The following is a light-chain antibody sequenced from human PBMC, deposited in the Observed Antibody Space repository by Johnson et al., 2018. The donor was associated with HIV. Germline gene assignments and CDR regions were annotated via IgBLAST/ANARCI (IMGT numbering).Light chain of an antibody. CDR2: DTI. Sequence: QSVLTQSPSVSAAPGQKVTISCSGSSSNIGNNYVSWYQQLPGTAPKLLIYDTIKRHSGIPDRFSASKSGTSATLGITGLQTGDEADYYCGTWDTSLRAVFGTGTKVTVL. CDR3: GTWDTSLRAV. V-gene: IGLV1-51*01. J-gene: IGLJ1*01. CDR1: SSNIGNNY.